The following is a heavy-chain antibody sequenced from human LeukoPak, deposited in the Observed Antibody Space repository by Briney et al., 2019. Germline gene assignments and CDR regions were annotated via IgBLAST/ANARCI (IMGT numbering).Heavy chain of an antibody. CDR3: VRGYCSGGTCRAGWFDP. J-gene: IGHJ5*02. Sequence: SETLSLTCTVSGGSLSSGDYYWGWVRQPPGRGLEWIGYIYYSGSTYYNPSLKSRVTISVDTSKNQFSLKLSSVTAADTGVYYCVRGYCSGGTCRAGWFDPWGQGTLVTVSS. CDR1: GGSLSSGDYY. V-gene: IGHV4-30-4*01. D-gene: IGHD2-15*01. CDR2: IYYSGST.